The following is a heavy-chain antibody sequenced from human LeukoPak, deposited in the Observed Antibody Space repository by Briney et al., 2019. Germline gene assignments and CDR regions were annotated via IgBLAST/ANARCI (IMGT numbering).Heavy chain of an antibody. V-gene: IGHV3-23*01. D-gene: IGHD1-1*01. CDR2: ISGSGGTT. J-gene: IGHJ4*02. Sequence: GGSLRLSCAASGFTFRSYAMTWVRQAPGKGLEWVSGISGSGGTTNYADSLKGRCTISRDNSQNTLSLQMNSLRAEDTAVYYCAKVWYKYFDFWGQGTLVAVSS. CDR3: AKVWYKYFDF. CDR1: GFTFRSYA.